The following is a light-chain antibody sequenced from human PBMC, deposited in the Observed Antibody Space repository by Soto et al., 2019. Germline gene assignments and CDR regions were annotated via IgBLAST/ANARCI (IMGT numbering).Light chain of an antibody. Sequence: EIQMTQSPSTVSASVGDRITITFRASQNIQRWLSWYQQKPGKAPKLLIYKASSLERGVPSRFSAGGSGVEFTLNISSVQPEDFATYHCLQYHSDWTFGQGTKVDIK. CDR3: LQYHSDWT. J-gene: IGKJ1*01. V-gene: IGKV1-5*03. CDR1: QNIQRW. CDR2: KAS.